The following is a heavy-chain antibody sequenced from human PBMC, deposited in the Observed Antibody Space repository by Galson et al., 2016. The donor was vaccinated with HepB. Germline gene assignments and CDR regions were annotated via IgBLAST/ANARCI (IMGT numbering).Heavy chain of an antibody. Sequence: SLRLSCAASGFIVSNDYMHWVRQAPGKGLEWLSVSYADGRTYYAESVRGRFTISRDNSKNTLYLQMDSLRLEDTALYYCARDPGTICHGINYHFDLWGQGSLVTVSS. D-gene: IGHD1-1*01. J-gene: IGHJ4*02. CDR3: ARDPGTICHGINYHFDL. CDR2: SYADGRT. CDR1: GFIVSNDY. V-gene: IGHV3-53*05.